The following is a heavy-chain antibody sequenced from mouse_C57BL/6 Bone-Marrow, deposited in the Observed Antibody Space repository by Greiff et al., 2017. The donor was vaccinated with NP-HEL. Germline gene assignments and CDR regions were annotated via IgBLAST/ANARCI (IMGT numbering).Heavy chain of an antibody. D-gene: IGHD2-4*01. CDR3: ARGSYYDYDWDYAMDY. V-gene: IGHV5-12*01. Sequence: EVKLVESGGGLVQPGGSLKLSCAASGFTFSDYYMYWVRQTPEKRLEWVAYISNGGGSTYYPDTVKGRFTISRDNAKNTLYLQMSRLKSEDTAMYYCARGSYYDYDWDYAMDYWGQGTSVTVSS. CDR1: GFTFSDYY. J-gene: IGHJ4*01. CDR2: ISNGGGST.